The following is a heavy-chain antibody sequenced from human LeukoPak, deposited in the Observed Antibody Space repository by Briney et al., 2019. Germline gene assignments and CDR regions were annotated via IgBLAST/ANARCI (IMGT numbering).Heavy chain of an antibody. CDR3: ARVHGVVTQRGAFDI. V-gene: IGHV3-74*01. Sequence: GGSLRLSCAASGFTFSSYWMHWVRQAPGKGLVWVSRINSDGSSTSYADSVKGRFTISRDNAKNTLYLQMNSLRAEDTAVYYCARVHGVVTQRGAFDIWGQGTMVTVSS. D-gene: IGHD4-23*01. J-gene: IGHJ3*02. CDR2: INSDGSST. CDR1: GFTFSSYW.